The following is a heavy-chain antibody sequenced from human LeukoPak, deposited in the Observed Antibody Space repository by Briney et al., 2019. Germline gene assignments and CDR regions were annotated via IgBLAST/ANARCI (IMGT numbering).Heavy chain of an antibody. D-gene: IGHD1-7*01. J-gene: IGHJ4*02. V-gene: IGHV4-39*02. CDR3: ARMRTGSTEFFDN. Sequence: PSETLSLTCTVAGGSISNRDYFWGWIRQPPGKGLEWIGCMSYSGSSYYDPSLKSRVAISLDTSRNLFSLNLKSVTAADTAVNYCARMRTGSTEFFDNWGQGTLSPSPQ. CDR2: MSYSGSS. CDR1: GGSISNRDYF.